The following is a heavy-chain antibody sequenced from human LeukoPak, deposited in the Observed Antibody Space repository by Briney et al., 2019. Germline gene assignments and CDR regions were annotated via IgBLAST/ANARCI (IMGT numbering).Heavy chain of an antibody. CDR1: GYTFTSYY. D-gene: IGHD6-13*01. CDR3: ARDYFPGIADNWFDP. CDR2: INPNSGGI. V-gene: IGHV1-2*02. J-gene: IGHJ5*02. Sequence: ASVKVSCKASGYTFTSYYIHWVRQAPGQGLEWMGWINPNSGGINYAQKFQGRVTMTRDTSISTAYMELSRLRSDDTAVYYCARDYFPGIADNWFDPWGQGTLVTVSS.